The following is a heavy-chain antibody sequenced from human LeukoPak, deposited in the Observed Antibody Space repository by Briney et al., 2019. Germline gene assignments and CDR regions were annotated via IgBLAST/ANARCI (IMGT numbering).Heavy chain of an antibody. CDR2: INPNSGGT. J-gene: IGHJ4*02. CDR3: AGDFAVTSSMNY. V-gene: IGHV1-2*02. CDR1: GYTFTDYY. Sequence: ASVKVSCKASGYTFTDYYMHWVRQAPGQGLEWMGWINPNSGGTNYAQKFQGRVTMTRDTSISTAYMELSRLRSDDTAVYYCAGDFAVTSSMNYWGQGTLVTVSS. D-gene: IGHD4-23*01.